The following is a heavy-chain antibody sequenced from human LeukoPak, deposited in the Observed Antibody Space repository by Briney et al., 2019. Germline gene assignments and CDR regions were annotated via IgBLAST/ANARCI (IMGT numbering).Heavy chain of an antibody. J-gene: IGHJ3*02. D-gene: IGHD3-22*01. Sequence: SETLSLTCTVSSGSIGTSNYYWGWVRQPPGKALEWIGNIFYSGSTYYSPSLKSRVTISLDTSRNQFSLKLSSVTAADTVVNYCARGTSYYYDSSGYAYAFDIWGQGTMVTVSS. V-gene: IGHV4-39*07. CDR1: SGSIGTSNYY. CDR2: IFYSGST. CDR3: ARGTSYYYDSSGYAYAFDI.